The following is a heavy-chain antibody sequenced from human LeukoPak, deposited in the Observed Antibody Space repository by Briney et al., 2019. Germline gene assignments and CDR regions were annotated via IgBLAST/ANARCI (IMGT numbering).Heavy chain of an antibody. CDR3: ARDSSYGPYYFDY. D-gene: IGHD5-18*01. Sequence: GGSLRLSCAASGFTVSSNYMSWVRQAPGKGLEWVSVIYSGGSTYYADSVKGRFTISRDNSKNTLYLQMNSLRAEDTAVYYCARDSSYGPYYFDYWGQGTLVTVSS. V-gene: IGHV3-66*01. CDR2: IYSGGST. J-gene: IGHJ4*02. CDR1: GFTVSSNY.